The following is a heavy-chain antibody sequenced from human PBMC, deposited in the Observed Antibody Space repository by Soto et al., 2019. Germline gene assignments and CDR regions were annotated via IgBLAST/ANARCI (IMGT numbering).Heavy chain of an antibody. CDR2: INPSGGST. V-gene: IGHV1-46*01. D-gene: IGHD3-22*01. Sequence: XSVKVSCKASVYTFTSYYMHWVRQAPGQGLEWMGIINPSGGSTSYAQKFQGRVTMTRDTSTSTVYMELSSLRSEDTAVYYCARERITMIGGYYYYGMDAWGQGTTVTVSS. CDR3: ARERITMIGGYYYYGMDA. CDR1: VYTFTSYY. J-gene: IGHJ6*02.